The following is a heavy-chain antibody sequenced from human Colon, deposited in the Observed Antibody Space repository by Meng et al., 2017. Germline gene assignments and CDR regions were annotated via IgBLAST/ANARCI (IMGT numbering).Heavy chain of an antibody. CDR2: INQDGSEK. Sequence: ESGVGLAQPGGPLSLSCAASGFTFRAYWMSWVRQAPGKGLEWVANINQDGSEKYYVDSVKGRFTISRDNAKNSLSLQMNGLRPEDTAVYYCARDYGGNPGKCWGLGTEVTVSS. CDR1: GFTFRAYW. D-gene: IGHD4-23*01. V-gene: IGHV3-7*01. J-gene: IGHJ4*02. CDR3: ARDYGGNPGKC.